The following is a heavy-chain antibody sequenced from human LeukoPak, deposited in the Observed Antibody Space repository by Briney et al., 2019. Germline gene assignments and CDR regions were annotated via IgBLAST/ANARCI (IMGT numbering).Heavy chain of an antibody. CDR3: AKSQYDIPGKGAPPPV. CDR1: GGSISSYY. J-gene: IGHJ6*04. Sequence: SETLSLTCTVSGGSISSYYWSWIRQPAGKGLEWIGRIYTSGSTNYNPSLKSRVTMSVDTSKNQFSLKLSSVTAADTAVYYCAKSQYDIPGKGAPPPVWGKGTTVTVSS. V-gene: IGHV4-4*07. D-gene: IGHD3-9*01. CDR2: IYTSGST.